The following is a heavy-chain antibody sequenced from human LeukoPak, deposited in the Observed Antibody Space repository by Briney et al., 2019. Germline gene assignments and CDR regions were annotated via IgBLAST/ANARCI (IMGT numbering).Heavy chain of an antibody. CDR2: IYYSGST. J-gene: IGHJ3*02. Sequence: SETLSLTCTVSGGSISSGDYYWSWIRQPPGKGLEWIGYIYYSGSTNYNPSLKSRVTISVDTSKNQFSLKLSSVTAADTAVYYCARVRRYSSSWYDFDAFDIWGQGTMVTVSS. CDR3: ARVRRYSSSWYDFDAFDI. CDR1: GGSISSGDYY. D-gene: IGHD6-13*01. V-gene: IGHV4-61*08.